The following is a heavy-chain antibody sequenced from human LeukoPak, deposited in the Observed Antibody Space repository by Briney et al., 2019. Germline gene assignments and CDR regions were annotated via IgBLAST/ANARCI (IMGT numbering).Heavy chain of an antibody. J-gene: IGHJ6*03. CDR2: ISSSGSTI. V-gene: IGHV3-11*01. D-gene: IGHD4-17*01. CDR3: ASYGDPSHYYYYYMDV. CDR1: GFTFSDYY. Sequence: PGGSLRLSCAASGFTFSDYYMNWIRQAPGKGLEWVSYISSSGSTIYYADSVKGRFTISRDNAKDSLYLQMNSLRAEDTAVYYCASYGDPSHYYYYYMDVWGKGATVTVSS.